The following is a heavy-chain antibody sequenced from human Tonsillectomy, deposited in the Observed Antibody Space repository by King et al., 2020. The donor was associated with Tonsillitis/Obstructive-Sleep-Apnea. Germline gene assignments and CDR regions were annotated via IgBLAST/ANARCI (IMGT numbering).Heavy chain of an antibody. J-gene: IGHJ6*02. CDR1: GDSFSSHY. CDR3: AREGLSVVGRVSYGMDV. Sequence: QLQESGPGLVKPSETLSLTCTVSGDSFSSHYWNWIRQPPGKGLEWSGYIYKTGSTNYNPSLKSRVTISVDTTKNQFSLKLSYVTAADTAVYYCAREGLSVVGRVSYGMDVWRQGTTVTVSS. D-gene: IGHD2-2*01. CDR2: IYKTGST. V-gene: IGHV4-59*11.